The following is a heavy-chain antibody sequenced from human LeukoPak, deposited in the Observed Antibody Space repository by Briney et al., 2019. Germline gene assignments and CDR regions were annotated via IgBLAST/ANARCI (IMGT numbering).Heavy chain of an antibody. CDR1: GGTFSSYA. D-gene: IGHD2-2*01. V-gene: IGHV1-69*13. CDR2: IIPIFGTA. CDR3: ARRPVRVVPAARYYYYYGMDV. J-gene: IGHJ6*02. Sequence: SVKVSFKASGGTFSSYAISWVRQAPGQGLEWMGGIIPIFGTANYAQKFQGRVTITADESTSTAYMELSSLRSEDTAVYYCARRPVRVVPAARYYYYYGMDVWGQGTTVTVSS.